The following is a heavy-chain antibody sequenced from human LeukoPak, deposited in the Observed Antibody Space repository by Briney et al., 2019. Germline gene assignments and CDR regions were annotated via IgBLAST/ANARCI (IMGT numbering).Heavy chain of an antibody. D-gene: IGHD6-6*01. CDR1: GFTFSSYG. CDR2: IRYDGSNK. V-gene: IGHV3-30*02. J-gene: IGHJ6*03. Sequence: GGSLRLSCAASGFTFSSYGMHWVRQAPGKGLEWVAFIRYDGSNKYYADSVKGRFTISRDNSKNTLYLQMNSLRAEDTAVYYCAKGPGSSNYYYMDVWGKGTTVTVSS. CDR3: AKGPGSSNYYYMDV.